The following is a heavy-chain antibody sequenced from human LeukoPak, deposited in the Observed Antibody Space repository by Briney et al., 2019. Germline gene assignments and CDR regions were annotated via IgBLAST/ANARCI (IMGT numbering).Heavy chain of an antibody. Sequence: PSETLSLTCTVSGDSLNPYYWSWIRQPPGEGLEWIGYIFYRGSTNYNAALKSRVAISFDTSKNQFSLKLNSVRAADSAVYYCAGTTGRYFEYWGQGILVTVSS. V-gene: IGHV4-59*01. CDR1: GDSLNPYY. CDR2: IFYRGST. D-gene: IGHD1-26*01. CDR3: AGTTGRYFEY. J-gene: IGHJ4*02.